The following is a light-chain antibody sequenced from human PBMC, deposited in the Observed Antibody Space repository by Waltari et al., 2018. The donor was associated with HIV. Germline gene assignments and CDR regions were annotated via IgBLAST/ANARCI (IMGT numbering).Light chain of an antibody. V-gene: IGLV3-21*02. CDR3: QVWDSSSDQGV. J-gene: IGLJ2*01. CDR2: DAS. Sequence: SYVLTQPPSVSVAPGQTARITWGGNNIGSYTMPWYQQKPGQAPVVVVNDASDRPSGIPERFSGSNSGNTATLTISSVEAGDEADYYCQVWDSSSDQGVFGGGTKLTVL. CDR1: NIGSYT.